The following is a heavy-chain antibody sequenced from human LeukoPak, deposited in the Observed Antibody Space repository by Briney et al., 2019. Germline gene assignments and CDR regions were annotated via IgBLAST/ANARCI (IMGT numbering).Heavy chain of an antibody. CDR3: ARALLSGSYCLDY. CDR2: ISSSSSYI. D-gene: IGHD1-26*01. CDR1: GFTFSSYS. Sequence: PGGSLRLSCAASGFTFSSYSMNWVRQAPGKGLEWVSYISSSSSYIYYADSVKGRFTISRDNAKNSLYLQMNSLRAEDTAVYYCARALLSGSYCLDYWGQGTLVTVSS. J-gene: IGHJ4*02. V-gene: IGHV3-21*05.